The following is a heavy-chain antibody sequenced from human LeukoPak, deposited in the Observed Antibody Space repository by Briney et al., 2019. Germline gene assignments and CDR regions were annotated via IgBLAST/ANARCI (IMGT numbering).Heavy chain of an antibody. D-gene: IGHD6-13*01. CDR3: ARGIAAAGPVFDY. J-gene: IGHJ4*02. CDR1: GFTFSSYW. CDR2: IKQDGSEK. V-gene: IGHV3-7*03. Sequence: PGGSLRLSCAASGFTFSSYWMSWVRQAPGKGLEWVANIKQDGSEKYYVDSVKGRFTISRDNAKNSLYLQMNSLRAEDTAVYYCARGIAAAGPVFDYWGQGTLVTVSS.